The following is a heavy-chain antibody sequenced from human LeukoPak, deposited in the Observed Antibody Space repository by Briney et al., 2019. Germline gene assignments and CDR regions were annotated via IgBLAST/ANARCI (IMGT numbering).Heavy chain of an antibody. Sequence: GGSLRLSCAASGFTFSSYVMHWVRQAPGKGLEWVAIISYDGSNEYYADSVKGRFTISRDNSKNTLYLQMNSLRAEDTAVYYCAKSRVFSIAARPALFDYWGQGTLVTVSS. D-gene: IGHD6-6*01. CDR3: AKSRVFSIAARPALFDY. V-gene: IGHV3-30*04. CDR1: GFTFSSYV. J-gene: IGHJ4*02. CDR2: ISYDGSNE.